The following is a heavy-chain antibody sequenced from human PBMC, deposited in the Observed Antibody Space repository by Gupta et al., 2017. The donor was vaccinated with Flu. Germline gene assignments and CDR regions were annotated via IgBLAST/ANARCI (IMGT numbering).Heavy chain of an antibody. D-gene: IGHD4-4*01. V-gene: IGHV3-23*01. J-gene: IGHJ4*02. CDR3: TPSTPGSVTY. Sequence: MIGCRQAPGGGLEWVSAMSSSGISTYDADSVKGRFTISRDSSKNTLFLQLNSLRAEDTAVYYCTPSTPGSVTYWGQGTLVTVSS. CDR2: MSSSGIST.